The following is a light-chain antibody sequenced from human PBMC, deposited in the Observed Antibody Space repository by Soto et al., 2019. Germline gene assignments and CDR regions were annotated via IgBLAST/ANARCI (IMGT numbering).Light chain of an antibody. CDR2: CAS. V-gene: IGKV3-15*01. CDR3: QQYNNWPPLT. J-gene: IGKJ4*01. CDR1: QSVSSN. Sequence: EIVMKQSPATLSVSPGERATLSCRASQSVSSNLAWYQQKPGQAPRLLIYCASTRATGIPARFSGSGSGTELTLTISSLQSEDFAVYYCQQYNNWPPLTFGGGTKVEIK.